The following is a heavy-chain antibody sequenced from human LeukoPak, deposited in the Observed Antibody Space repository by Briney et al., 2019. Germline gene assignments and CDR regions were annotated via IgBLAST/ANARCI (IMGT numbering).Heavy chain of an antibody. Sequence: GSSVKVSCKASRGTSSSYAISWVRQAPGQGLEWMGGIIPIFGTANYAQKFQGRVTITADKSTSTAYMELSSLRSEDTAVYYCASTVTRYFDYWGQGTLVTVSS. V-gene: IGHV1-69*06. D-gene: IGHD4-17*01. J-gene: IGHJ4*02. CDR2: IIPIFGTA. CDR1: RGTSSSYA. CDR3: ASTVTRYFDY.